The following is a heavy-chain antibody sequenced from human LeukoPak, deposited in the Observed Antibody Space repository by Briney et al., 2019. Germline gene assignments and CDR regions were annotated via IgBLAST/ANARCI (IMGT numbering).Heavy chain of an antibody. CDR2: IYSGGST. V-gene: IGHV3-53*01. CDR3: ARDGDWGFGEFVGAFDI. Sequence: PGGSLRLSCAASGFTVSSNYMSWVRQAPGKGLEWVSVIYSGGSTYYADSVKGRFTISRDNSKNTLYLQMNSLRAEDTAVYYCARDGDWGFGEFVGAFDIWGQGTMVNLSS. D-gene: IGHD3-10*01. J-gene: IGHJ3*02. CDR1: GFTVSSNY.